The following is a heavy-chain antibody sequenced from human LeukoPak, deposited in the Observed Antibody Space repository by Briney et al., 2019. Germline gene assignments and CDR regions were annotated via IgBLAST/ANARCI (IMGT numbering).Heavy chain of an antibody. J-gene: IGHJ4*02. Sequence: PSETLSLTCTVSGGSISTYYWSWIRQPPGKGLEWIGYIYYSGSTNYNPSLKSRVTISVDTSKNQFSLKLSSVTAADTAVYYCARAAGTMVNFDYWGQGTLVTVSS. CDR3: ARAAGTMVNFDY. D-gene: IGHD3-10*01. CDR2: IYYSGST. V-gene: IGHV4-59*01. CDR1: GGSISTYY.